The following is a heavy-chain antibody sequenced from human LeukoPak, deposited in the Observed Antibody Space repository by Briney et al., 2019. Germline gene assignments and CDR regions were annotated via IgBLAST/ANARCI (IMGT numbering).Heavy chain of an antibody. Sequence: AASVKVSCKASGGTFSSYAISWVRQAPGQGLEWMGGIIPIFGTANYAQKFQGRVTITADESTSTAYMELSSLRSDDTAVYYCAGGPGGSFGMFDYWGQGTLVTVSS. J-gene: IGHJ4*02. CDR2: IIPIFGTA. CDR3: AGGPGGSFGMFDY. V-gene: IGHV1-69*13. CDR1: GGTFSSYA. D-gene: IGHD1-26*01.